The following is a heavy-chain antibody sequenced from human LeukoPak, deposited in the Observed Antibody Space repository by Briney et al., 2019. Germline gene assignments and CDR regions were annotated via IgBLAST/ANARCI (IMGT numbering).Heavy chain of an antibody. CDR2: ISGSGGST. CDR3: AKDDCSSTSCHNANYFDY. Sequence: GGSLRLSCAASGFTFSSYAMSWVRQAPGKGLEWVSAISGSGGSTYYADSVKGRFTISRDNSKNTLYLQMNSLRAEDTAVYYYAKDDCSSTSCHNANYFDYWGQGTLVTVSS. D-gene: IGHD2-2*02. V-gene: IGHV3-23*01. CDR1: GFTFSSYA. J-gene: IGHJ4*02.